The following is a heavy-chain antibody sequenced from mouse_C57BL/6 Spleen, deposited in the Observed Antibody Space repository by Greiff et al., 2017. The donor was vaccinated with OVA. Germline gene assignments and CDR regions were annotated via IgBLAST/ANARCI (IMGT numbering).Heavy chain of an antibody. CDR2: IHPNSGST. CDR3: ARRDYSNLYAMDY. Sequence: VQLQQPGAELVKPGASVKLSCKASGYTFTSYWMHWVKQRPGQGLEWIGMIHPNSGSTNYNEKFKSKATLTVDKSSSTAYMQLSSLTSEDSAVYYCARRDYSNLYAMDYWGQGTSVTVSS. CDR1: GYTFTSYW. D-gene: IGHD2-5*01. J-gene: IGHJ4*01. V-gene: IGHV1-64*01.